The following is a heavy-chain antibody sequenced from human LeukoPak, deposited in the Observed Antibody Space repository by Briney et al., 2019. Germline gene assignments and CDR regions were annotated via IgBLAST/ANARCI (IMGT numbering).Heavy chain of an antibody. J-gene: IGHJ6*04. CDR1: GYTFTNYT. V-gene: IGHV1-3*01. CDR2: INAGNGNT. CDR3: ARDGRSGPAWYYYCMDV. D-gene: IGHD6-19*01. Sequence: ASVKVSCKASGYTFTNYTMHWVRQAPGQRLEWMGWINAGNGNTKYSQKFQGRVTITRDTSASTDYMELSSLRYEDKAVYYCARDGRSGPAWYYYCMDVWGKGTTVTVSS.